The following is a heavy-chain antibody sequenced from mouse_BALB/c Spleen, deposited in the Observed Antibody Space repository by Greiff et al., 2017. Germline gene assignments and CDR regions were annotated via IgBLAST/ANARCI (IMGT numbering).Heavy chain of an antibody. CDR2: IWAGGST. Sequence: VQGVESGPGLVAPSQSLSITCTVSGFSLTSYGVHWVRQPPGKGLEWLGVIWAGGSTNYNSALMSRLSISKDNSKSQVFLKMNSLQTDDTAMYYCARGNYGNYKDYWGQGTTLTVSS. CDR3: ARGNYGNYKDY. D-gene: IGHD2-1*01. J-gene: IGHJ2*01. V-gene: IGHV2-9*02. CDR1: GFSLTSYG.